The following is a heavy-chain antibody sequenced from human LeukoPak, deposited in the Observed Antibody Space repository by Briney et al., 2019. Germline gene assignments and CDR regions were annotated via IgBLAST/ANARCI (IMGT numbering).Heavy chain of an antibody. CDR1: GYTFTGYY. D-gene: IGHD3-22*01. V-gene: IGHV1-2*04. CDR3: AREGDYYDSSGFDAFDI. Sequence: GASVKVSCKASGYTFTGYYMHWVRQAPGQGLEWMGWINPNSGGTNYAQKFQGWVTMTRDTSISTAYMELSRLRSDDTAVYYCAREGDYYDSSGFDAFDIWGQGTMVTVSS. CDR2: INPNSGGT. J-gene: IGHJ3*02.